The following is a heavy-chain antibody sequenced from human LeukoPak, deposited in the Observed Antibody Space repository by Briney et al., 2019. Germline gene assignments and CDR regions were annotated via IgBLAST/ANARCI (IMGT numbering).Heavy chain of an antibody. Sequence: GGSLRLSCAASGFTFSSYAMHWVRQAPGKGLEWVAVISYDGSNKYYADSVKGRFTISRDNSKNTLYLQMNSLRAEDTAEYYCARERGVQLTMIVVVITSGAFDIWGQGTMVTVSS. CDR3: ARERGVQLTMIVVVITSGAFDI. CDR1: GFTFSSYA. D-gene: IGHD3-22*01. J-gene: IGHJ3*02. CDR2: ISYDGSNK. V-gene: IGHV3-30-3*01.